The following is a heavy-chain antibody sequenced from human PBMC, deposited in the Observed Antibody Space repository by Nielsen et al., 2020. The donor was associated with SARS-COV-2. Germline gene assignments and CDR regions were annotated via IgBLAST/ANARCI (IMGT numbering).Heavy chain of an antibody. J-gene: IGHJ2*01. D-gene: IGHD1-26*01. Sequence: GGSLRLSCAASGFTFSSYAMHWVRQAPGKGLEWVAVISYDGSNKYYADSVKGRFTISRDNSKNTLYLQMNSLRAEDTAVYYCASSRVGATRSYWYFDLWGRGTLVTVSS. CDR1: GFTFSSYA. CDR2: ISYDGSNK. CDR3: ASSRVGATRSYWYFDL. V-gene: IGHV3-30*04.